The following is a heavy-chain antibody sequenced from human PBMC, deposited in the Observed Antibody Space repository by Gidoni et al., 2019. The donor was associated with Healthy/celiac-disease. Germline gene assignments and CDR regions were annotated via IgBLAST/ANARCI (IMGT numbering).Heavy chain of an antibody. CDR3: ARGGDIVATIGREVGTQDAFDI. CDR1: GFTFSSYD. Sequence: QVQLVESGGGVVQPGRSLRLSCAASGFTFSSYDMHWVRQAPGKGLGWVAVISYDGSNKYYADSVKGRFTISRDNSKNTLYLQMNSLRAEDTAVYYCARGGDIVATIGREVGTQDAFDIWGQGTMVTVSS. J-gene: IGHJ3*02. D-gene: IGHD5-12*01. CDR2: ISYDGSNK. V-gene: IGHV3-30-3*01.